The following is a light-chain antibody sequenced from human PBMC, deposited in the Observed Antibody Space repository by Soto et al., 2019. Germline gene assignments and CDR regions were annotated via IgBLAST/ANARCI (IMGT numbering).Light chain of an antibody. Sequence: EIVLTQSPGTLSLSPGERATLSCRASQSVSSSYLAWYPQKPGQAPRLLIYAASSRATGIPDRFSGSGSGTDFTLTISRLEPEDFAVYYCQQYGSSPRTFGQGTKVEIK. J-gene: IGKJ1*01. V-gene: IGKV3-20*01. CDR1: QSVSSSY. CDR3: QQYGSSPRT. CDR2: AAS.